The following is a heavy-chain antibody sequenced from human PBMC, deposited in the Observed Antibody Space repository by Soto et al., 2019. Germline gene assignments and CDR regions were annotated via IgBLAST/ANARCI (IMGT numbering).Heavy chain of an antibody. CDR3: AREVAMVRGAFDY. V-gene: IGHV4-31*03. D-gene: IGHD3-10*01. CDR1: GGSISSGGYY. CDR2: IYYSGST. Sequence: SETLSLTCTVSGGSISSGGYYWSWIRQRPGKGLEWIGYIYYSGSTYYNPSLKSRVTISVDTSKNQFSLKLSSVTAADTAVYYCAREVAMVRGAFDYWGQGTLVTVSS. J-gene: IGHJ4*02.